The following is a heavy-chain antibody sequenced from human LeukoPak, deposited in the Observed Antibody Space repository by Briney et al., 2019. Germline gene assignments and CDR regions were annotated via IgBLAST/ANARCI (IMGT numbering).Heavy chain of an antibody. J-gene: IGHJ4*02. Sequence: GGSLRLSCAASGFTFSSYGMHRVPQAPGKGLEWVAVISYDGSNKYYADSVKGRFTISRDNSKNTLYLQMNSLRTEDTAVYYWAKEGGQGYCSGGRCFPASYWGQGTLVTLSS. V-gene: IGHV3-30*18. CDR2: ISYDGSNK. D-gene: IGHD2-15*01. CDR3: AKEGGQGYCSGGRCFPASY. CDR1: GFTFSSYG.